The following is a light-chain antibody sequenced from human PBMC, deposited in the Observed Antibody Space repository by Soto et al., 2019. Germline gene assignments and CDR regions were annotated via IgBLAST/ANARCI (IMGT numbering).Light chain of an antibody. V-gene: IGKV1-33*01. CDR1: QDIKNY. CDR3: QQFDSVPCT. J-gene: IGKJ2*02. Sequence: IQMTQSPSSLSASVGDRVTITCQASQDIKNYLIWYQQKTGKAPKLLIYDASTLGTGVSSRFSGSGSGTHFTLTISSLQPEDIATYYCQQFDSVPCTFGQGTKLEIK. CDR2: DAS.